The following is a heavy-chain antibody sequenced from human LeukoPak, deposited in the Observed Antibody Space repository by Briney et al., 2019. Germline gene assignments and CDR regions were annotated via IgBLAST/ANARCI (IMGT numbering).Heavy chain of an antibody. CDR2: INHSGST. Sequence: PSETLSLTCAVYGGSFSGYYWSWIRQPPGKGLEWIGEINHSGSTNYNPSLKSRVTISVDTSKNQFSLKLSSVTAADTAVYYCARVRVPAAKRNWFEPWGQGTLVTVSS. D-gene: IGHD2-2*01. J-gene: IGHJ5*02. V-gene: IGHV4-34*01. CDR1: GGSFSGYY. CDR3: ARVRVPAAKRNWFEP.